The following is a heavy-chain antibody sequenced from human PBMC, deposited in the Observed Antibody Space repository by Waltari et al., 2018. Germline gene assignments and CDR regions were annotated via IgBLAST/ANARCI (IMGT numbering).Heavy chain of an antibody. V-gene: IGHV3-48*03. Sequence: EVQLVESGGGLVQPGGSLRLSCAASGFSLSDYGMNWVRQAPGKGLEWHSFISSSGPTIHYADSVKGRFTVSRDNTKNSLSLQMNSLRAEDTAVYYCARVWGVTTSDFWGQGTLVTVSS. CDR2: ISSSGPTI. J-gene: IGHJ4*02. D-gene: IGHD4-17*01. CDR3: ARVWGVTTSDF. CDR1: GFSLSDYG.